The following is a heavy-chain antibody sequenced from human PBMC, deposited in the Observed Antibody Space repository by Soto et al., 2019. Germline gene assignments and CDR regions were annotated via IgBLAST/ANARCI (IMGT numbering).Heavy chain of an antibody. J-gene: IGHJ4*02. V-gene: IGHV1-69*13. CDR3: ARDSGAKLSSS. D-gene: IGHD6-13*01. Sequence: ASVKVSCKASGGTFSSYRINWVRQAPGQGLEWVGGVVPIYRTADYAQKFQGRVTITADESARTAYMELRSLKSQDTAVYYCARDSGAKLSSSWGQGTLVTISS. CDR2: VVPIYRTA. CDR1: GGTFSSYR.